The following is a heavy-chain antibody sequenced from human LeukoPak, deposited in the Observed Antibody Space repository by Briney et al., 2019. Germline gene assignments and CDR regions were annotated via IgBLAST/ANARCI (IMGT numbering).Heavy chain of an antibody. J-gene: IGHJ3*02. V-gene: IGHV3-23*01. CDR1: GFTFSSYA. CDR3: AKAGDSSGYFRVFPDAFDI. Sequence: GGSLRLSCAASGFTFSSYAMSWVRQAPGKGLEWVSAISGSGGSTYYADSVNGRFTISRDNSKNTLYLQMNSLRAEDTAVYYCAKAGDSSGYFRVFPDAFDIWGQGTMVTVSS. D-gene: IGHD3-22*01. CDR2: ISGSGGST.